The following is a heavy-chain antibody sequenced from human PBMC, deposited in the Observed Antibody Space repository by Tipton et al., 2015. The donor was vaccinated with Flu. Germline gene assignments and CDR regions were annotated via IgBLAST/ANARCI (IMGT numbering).Heavy chain of an antibody. D-gene: IGHD5-24*01. J-gene: IGHJ3*02. CDR3: ARDGAGYNGAFDM. CDR2: INSNDNGT. V-gene: IGHV1-2*02. CDR1: GYTFTAHY. Sequence: QSGAEVKKPGASVKVSCKGFGYTFTAHYIHWVRQAPGQGLEWMGWINSNDNGTRYPQKFQGRVTMTRDTSISTVYMELSRLISDDTAVYYCARDGAGYNGAFDMWGQGTMVTVSS.